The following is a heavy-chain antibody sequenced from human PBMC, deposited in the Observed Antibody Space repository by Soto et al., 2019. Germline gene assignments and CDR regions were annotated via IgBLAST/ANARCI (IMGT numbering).Heavy chain of an antibody. J-gene: IGHJ6*02. Sequence: SGPTLVNPTQTLTLTCTFSGFSLSTSGMCVSWIRQPPGKALEWLALIDWDDDKYYSTSLKTRLTISKDTSKNQVVLTMTNMDPVDTATYYCARIRRVYYGDYGYYYYGMDVWGQGTTVPVSS. CDR3: ARIRRVYYGDYGYYYYGMDV. CDR2: IDWDDDK. D-gene: IGHD4-17*01. CDR1: GFSLSTSGMC. V-gene: IGHV2-70*01.